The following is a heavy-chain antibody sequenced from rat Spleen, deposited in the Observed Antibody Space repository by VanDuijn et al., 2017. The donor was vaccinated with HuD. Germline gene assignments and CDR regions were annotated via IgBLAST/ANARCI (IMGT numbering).Heavy chain of an antibody. V-gene: IGHV5-22*01. CDR1: GFTFSDYY. J-gene: IGHJ2*01. Sequence: EVQLGESGGGLVQPGRPLKLSCAASGFTFSDYYMACVRQAPKKGLEWVASISYEGSSTYYGDSVKGRFTISRDNAKSTLYLQRNSLRSEDTATYYCARHTYYGYYFDYWGQGVMVTVSS. CDR3: ARHTYYGYYFDY. D-gene: IGHD1-9*01. CDR2: ISYEGSST.